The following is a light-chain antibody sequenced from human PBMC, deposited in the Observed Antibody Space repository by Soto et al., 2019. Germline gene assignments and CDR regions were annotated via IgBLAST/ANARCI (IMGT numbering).Light chain of an antibody. Sequence: QSVLTQPAYVSGSLGQSITISCTGTSSDVGGYNYVSWYQQHPGKAPKLMIYEVSNRPSGVSNRFSGSKSGNTASLTISGLQAEDEADYYCSSYTSSSILYVFGTGTKLTAL. V-gene: IGLV2-14*01. CDR3: SSYTSSSILYV. CDR1: SSDVGGYNY. J-gene: IGLJ1*01. CDR2: EVS.